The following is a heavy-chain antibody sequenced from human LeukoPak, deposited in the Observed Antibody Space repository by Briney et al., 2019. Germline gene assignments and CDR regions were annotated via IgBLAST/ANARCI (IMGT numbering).Heavy chain of an antibody. Sequence: SETLSLTCTVSGGSISSYYWSWIRQPPGKGLEWIRHIYYSGSTNYNPSLKSRVTISVDTSKNQFSLKLSSVTAADTAVYYCARAPGGCYSSSCLDYWGQGTLVTVSS. V-gene: IGHV4-59*01. CDR1: GGSISSYY. CDR3: ARAPGGCYSSSCLDY. CDR2: IYYSGST. D-gene: IGHD6-13*01. J-gene: IGHJ4*02.